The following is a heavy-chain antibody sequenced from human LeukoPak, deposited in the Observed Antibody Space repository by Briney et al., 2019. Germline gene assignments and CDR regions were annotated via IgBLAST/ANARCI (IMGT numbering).Heavy chain of an antibody. J-gene: IGHJ5*02. D-gene: IGHD2-21*02. CDR3: ARDGGDANWFDP. V-gene: IGHV4-59*12. CDR2: IYYSGST. CDR1: GGSISSYY. Sequence: SETLSLTCTVSGGSISSYYGSWIRQPPGKGLEWIGYIYYSGSTNYNPSLKSRVTISVDTSKNQFSLKLSSVTAADTAVYYRARDGGDANWFDPWGQGTLVTVSS.